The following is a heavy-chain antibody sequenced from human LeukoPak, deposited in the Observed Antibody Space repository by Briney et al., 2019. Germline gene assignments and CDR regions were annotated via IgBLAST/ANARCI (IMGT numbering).Heavy chain of an antibody. CDR2: INHSGST. J-gene: IGHJ4*02. V-gene: IGHV4-34*01. CDR1: GGSISTYY. Sequence: SETLSLTCTVSGGSISTYYWNWIRQPPGKGLEWIGEINHSGSTNYNPSLKSRVTISIDTSKNQFSLKLSSVTAADTAVYYCARRSGGFDYWGQGTLVTVSS. CDR3: ARRSGGFDY.